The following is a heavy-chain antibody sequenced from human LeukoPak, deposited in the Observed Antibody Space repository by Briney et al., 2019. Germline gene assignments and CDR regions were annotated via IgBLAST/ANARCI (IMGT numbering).Heavy chain of an antibody. CDR3: AKDPLRGYSSGWPYYFDY. D-gene: IGHD6-19*01. Sequence: GGSLRLSCAASGFTFSSYGMHWVRQAPGKGLEGVAVISYDGSNKYYADSVKGRFTISRDNSKNTLYLQMNSLRAEDTAVYYCAKDPLRGYSSGWPYYFDYWGQGTLVTVSS. V-gene: IGHV3-30*18. CDR1: GFTFSSYG. J-gene: IGHJ4*02. CDR2: ISYDGSNK.